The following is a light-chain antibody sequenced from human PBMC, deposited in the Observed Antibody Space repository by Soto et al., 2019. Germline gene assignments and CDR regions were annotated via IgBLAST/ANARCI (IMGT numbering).Light chain of an antibody. CDR3: QQRSNWPRALT. CDR2: DAS. V-gene: IGKV3-11*01. J-gene: IGKJ4*01. CDR1: ETVDSF. Sequence: EIVLTQSPATLSLSPGERAALPCRASETVDSFLAWYQQKPGQAPRLLIYDASKRATGIPARFSGSGSGTDFTLTISSLEPEDFAVYYCQQRSNWPRALTFGGGTKVDIK.